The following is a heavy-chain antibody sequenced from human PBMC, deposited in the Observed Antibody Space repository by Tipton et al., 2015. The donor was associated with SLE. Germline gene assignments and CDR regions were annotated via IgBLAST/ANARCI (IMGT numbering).Heavy chain of an antibody. CDR2: IYTSGST. D-gene: IGHD6-13*01. CDR1: GGSISSGSYY. J-gene: IGHJ3*02. V-gene: IGHV4-61*09. CDR3: AGQQLPSVRAFDI. Sequence: TLSLTCTVSGGSISSGSYYWSWIRQPAGKGLEWIGHIYTSGSTNYNPSLKSRVTMSVDTSKNQFSLKLSSVTAADTAVYYCAGQQLPSVRAFDIWGQGTMVTVSS.